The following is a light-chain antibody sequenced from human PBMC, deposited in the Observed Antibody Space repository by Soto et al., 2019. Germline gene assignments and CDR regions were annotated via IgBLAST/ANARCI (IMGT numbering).Light chain of an antibody. Sequence: QSPLTQPACVSGSPGQSITISCTGTSSDVGGYNYVSWYQQHPGKAPKLMIYDVSNRPSGVSNRFSGSKSGNTASLTISGLQAEDEADYYCSSYTSSSTLYVFGTGTKLTVL. V-gene: IGLV2-14*01. J-gene: IGLJ1*01. CDR1: SSDVGGYNY. CDR3: SSYTSSSTLYV. CDR2: DVS.